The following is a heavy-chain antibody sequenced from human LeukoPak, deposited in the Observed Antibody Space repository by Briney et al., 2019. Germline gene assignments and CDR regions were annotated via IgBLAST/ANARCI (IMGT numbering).Heavy chain of an antibody. CDR3: ARDYSNYDY. CDR2: ISSSSSYI. V-gene: IGHV3-21*01. CDR1: GFTFSKAW. J-gene: IGHJ4*02. Sequence: GGSLRLACAASGFTFSKAWMSWVRQAPGKGLEWVSSISSSSSYIYYADSVKGRFTISRDNAKNSLYLQMNSLRAEDTAVYYCARDYSNYDYWGQGTLVTVSS. D-gene: IGHD4-11*01.